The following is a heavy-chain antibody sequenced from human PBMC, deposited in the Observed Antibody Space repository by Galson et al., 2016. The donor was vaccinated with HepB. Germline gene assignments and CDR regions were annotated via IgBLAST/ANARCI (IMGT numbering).Heavy chain of an antibody. CDR2: IYWNDDK. Sequence: LVKPTQTLTLTCTFSGFSLSSSGVGVGWIRQSPGKALEWLALIYWNDDKRYSPSLKSRLTITKDTSKNQVVLTLTNMDPVDTATYYCTRAVLAAPVNGAFDVWGQGTVVTVSS. V-gene: IGHV2-5*01. J-gene: IGHJ3*01. CDR1: GFSLSSSGVG. D-gene: IGHD6-19*01. CDR3: TRAVLAAPVNGAFDV.